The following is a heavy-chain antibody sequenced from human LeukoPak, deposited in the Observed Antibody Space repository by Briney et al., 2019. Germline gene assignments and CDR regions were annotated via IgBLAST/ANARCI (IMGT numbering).Heavy chain of an antibody. V-gene: IGHV1-69*05. CDR3: ARERYFDDLNYYYYYMDV. CDR1: GGTFSSYA. D-gene: IGHD3-9*01. J-gene: IGHJ6*03. CDR2: IIPIFGTA. Sequence: ASVKVSCKASGGTFSSYAISWVRQAPGQGLEWMGGIIPIFGTANYAQKFQGRGTITTDESTSTAYMELSSLRSEDTAVYYCARERYFDDLNYYYYYMDVWGKGTTVTVSS.